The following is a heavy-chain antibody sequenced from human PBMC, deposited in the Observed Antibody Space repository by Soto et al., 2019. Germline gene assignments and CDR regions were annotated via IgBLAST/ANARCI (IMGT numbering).Heavy chain of an antibody. J-gene: IGHJ6*03. CDR1: GYTFNSYG. D-gene: IGHD2-15*01. CDR2: INTYNGNT. V-gene: IGHV1-18*01. Sequence: RLMQSGAEVKKPGASVKVSCKPSGYTFNSYGITWVRQAPGQGLEWMGWINTYNGNTNYAQKFQGRVTMHTDTSTSTAYMELRSLTSADTAVYYCARVTLSGVVINPQRYYFYVDVWGKWTTVSVSS. CDR3: ARVTLSGVVINPQRYYFYVDV.